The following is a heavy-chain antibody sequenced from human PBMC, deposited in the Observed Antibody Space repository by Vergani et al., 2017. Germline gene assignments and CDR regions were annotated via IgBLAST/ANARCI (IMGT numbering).Heavy chain of an antibody. CDR3: ARGRLGPRIAARFDL. J-gene: IGHJ2*01. CDR2: IKNSGST. CDR1: GGSFSGYY. V-gene: IGHV4-34*01. D-gene: IGHD6-6*01. Sequence: QVQLQQWGAGLLKPSETLSLTCAVYGGSFSGYYRSWIRQPPGKGLEWIGEIKNSGSTNYNPSLKSRVTRAVDTSKNQFSLKLSSLTAADTAVYYCARGRLGPRIAARFDLWGRGTLVTVSS.